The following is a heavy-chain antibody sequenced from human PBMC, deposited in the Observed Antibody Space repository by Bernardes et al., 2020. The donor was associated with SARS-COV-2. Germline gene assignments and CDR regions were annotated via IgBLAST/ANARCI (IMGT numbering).Heavy chain of an antibody. J-gene: IGHJ4*02. V-gene: IGHV5-51*01. CDR3: ARLVGERGSLFDY. D-gene: IGHD2-21*01. CDR1: GYSFSTYW. CDR2: IYPGDSDT. Sequence: GACLKISYEASGYSFSTYWIGLVRQHPWKRLEWMGIIYPGDSDTRDSPSFQSQVTISADKSVSTAYLQWKNVEASDTAMYCCARLVGERGSLFDYWGQGTLVSISS.